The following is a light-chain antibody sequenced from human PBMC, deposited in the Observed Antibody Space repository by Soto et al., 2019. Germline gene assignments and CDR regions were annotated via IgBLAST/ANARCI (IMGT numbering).Light chain of an antibody. V-gene: IGLV2-14*01. CDR2: AVT. CDR3: TSYARSSTYV. Sequence: QSALTQPASVSGSPGQSITISCTGTSSDMGGYNYVSWYQQDSGKAPKLIIYAVTDRPSGVSSRFSGSKSGNTAFLTISGLQAEYEADYDCTSYARSSTYVFGTGTKLTVL. J-gene: IGLJ1*01. CDR1: SSDMGGYNY.